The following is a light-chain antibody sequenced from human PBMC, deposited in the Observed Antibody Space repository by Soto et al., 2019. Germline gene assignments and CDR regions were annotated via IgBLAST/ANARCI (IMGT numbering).Light chain of an antibody. CDR3: QHRSNWPPIT. V-gene: IGKV3-11*01. J-gene: IGKJ5*01. CDR2: DAS. CDR1: KSVSSY. Sequence: EIVLTQSPATLSLSPGERATLSCRASKSVSSYLAWYQQKPGQAPRLLIYDASNRATGIPARFSGSGSGTVFTLTISSLEPEDFAVYYCQHRSNWPPITFGQGTRLEIK.